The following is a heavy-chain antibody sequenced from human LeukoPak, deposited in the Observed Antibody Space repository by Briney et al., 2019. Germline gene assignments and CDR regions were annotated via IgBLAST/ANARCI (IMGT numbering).Heavy chain of an antibody. D-gene: IGHD3-10*02. J-gene: IGHJ4*02. Sequence: GGSLRLSCAASGFTFSDHHMDWVRQAPGKGLEWVGRIRDKADSYTTVYGASVKGRFTISRDDSKNSLSLQMNSLKTEDTAVYYWAAVRGVMGYWGQGTLVTVSS. CDR2: IRDKADSYTT. CDR1: GFTFSDHH. V-gene: IGHV3-72*01. CDR3: AAVRGVMGY.